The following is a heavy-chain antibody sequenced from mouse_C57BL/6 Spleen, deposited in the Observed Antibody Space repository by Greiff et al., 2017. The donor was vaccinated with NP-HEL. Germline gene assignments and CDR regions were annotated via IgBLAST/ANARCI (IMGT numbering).Heavy chain of an antibody. CDR1: GFTFTDYY. D-gene: IGHD2-10*01. J-gene: IGHJ4*01. CDR2: IRNKANGYTT. CDR3: AIYERLLAAMDY. Sequence: DVKLVESGGGLVQPGGSLSLSCAASGFTFTDYYMSWVRQPPGKALEWLGFIRNKANGYTTEYSASVKGRFTISRDNSQSILYRQMNALRAEDSATYYCAIYERLLAAMDYWGQGTSVTVSS. V-gene: IGHV7-3*01.